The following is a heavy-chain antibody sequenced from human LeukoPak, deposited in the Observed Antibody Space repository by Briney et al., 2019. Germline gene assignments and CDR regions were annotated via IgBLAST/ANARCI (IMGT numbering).Heavy chain of an antibody. CDR2: MNPNSGNT. CDR3: AKVPQPTYWYFDL. J-gene: IGHJ2*01. V-gene: IGHV1-8*03. Sequence: ASVKVSCKASGYTFTSYDINWVRQATGQGLEWMGWMNPNSGNTGYAQKFQGRVTITRNTSISTAYMELSSLRSEDTAVYYCAKVPQPTYWYFDLWGRGTLVTVSS. CDR1: GYTFTSYD. D-gene: IGHD2-2*01.